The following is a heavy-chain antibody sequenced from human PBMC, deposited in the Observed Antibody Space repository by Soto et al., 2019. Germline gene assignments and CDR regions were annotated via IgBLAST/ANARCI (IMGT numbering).Heavy chain of an antibody. D-gene: IGHD5-12*01. CDR3: AREGSGYSGYDPYYYYGMDV. CDR1: GGTFSSYA. CDR2: IIPIFGTA. V-gene: IGHV1-69*13. Sequence: SVKVSCKASGGTFSSYAISWVRQAPGQGLEWMGGIIPIFGTANYAQKFQGRVTITADESTSTAYMELSSLRSEDTAVYYCAREGSGYSGYDPYYYYGMDVWGQGTTVTVSS. J-gene: IGHJ6*02.